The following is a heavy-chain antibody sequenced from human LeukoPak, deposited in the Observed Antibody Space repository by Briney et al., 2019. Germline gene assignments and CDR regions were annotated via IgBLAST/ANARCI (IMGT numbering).Heavy chain of an antibody. CDR3: TYSRGPIDY. Sequence: PSETLSLTCAVYGGSFSGYYWSWIRQPPGKGLEWIGEINHSGSTNYNPSLKSRVTISVDTSKNQFSLKLSSVTAADTAVYYCTYSRGPIDYWGQGTLVTVSS. CDR1: GGSFSGYY. D-gene: IGHD6-19*01. V-gene: IGHV4-34*01. J-gene: IGHJ4*02. CDR2: INHSGST.